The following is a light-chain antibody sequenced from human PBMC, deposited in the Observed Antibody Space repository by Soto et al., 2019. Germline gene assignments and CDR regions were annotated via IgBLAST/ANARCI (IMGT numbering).Light chain of an antibody. Sequence: DIQMIQSPSALSASVGDRVTITCRASQSISRRLAWYQQKPGKAPKLLIYDASSLESGVPAGFSGSGSGTQFTLTISSLQPDDLAPYYCQQYNSYPWTFGQGTRVEIK. CDR1: QSISRR. CDR3: QQYNSYPWT. V-gene: IGKV1-5*01. CDR2: DAS. J-gene: IGKJ1*01.